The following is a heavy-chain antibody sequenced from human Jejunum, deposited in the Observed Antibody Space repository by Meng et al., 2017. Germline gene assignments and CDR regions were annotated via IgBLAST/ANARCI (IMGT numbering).Heavy chain of an antibody. D-gene: IGHD3-3*02. V-gene: IGHV3-30*01. J-gene: IGHJ4*02. CDR3: ARPPGNIFGDFFDY. CDR2: ISYDGSNK. CDR1: GFTFGGSP. Sequence: GESLKISCAASGFTFGGSPMHWVRQAPGKGLEWVAIISYDGSNKYYSDSVKGRFTISRDNSKNTLFLQMNNLRIEDTAVYYCARPPGNIFGDFFDYWGQGTLVTVSS.